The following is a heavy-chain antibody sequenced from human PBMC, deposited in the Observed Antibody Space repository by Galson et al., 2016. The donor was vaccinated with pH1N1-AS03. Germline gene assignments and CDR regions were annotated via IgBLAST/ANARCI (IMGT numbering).Heavy chain of an antibody. D-gene: IGHD2-2*01. CDR1: GFTFSTFAM. CDR3: ARLDGRAGYEHHLWFDP. V-gene: IGHV4-4*02. J-gene: IGHJ5*02. Sequence: LRLSCAASGFTFSTFAMSWVRQPPGKGLEWIGEISHSGSTNYNPSLKSRVTTSIDWSKNQLSLHLTSITAADTAVYYCARLDGRAGYEHHLWFDPWGQGTLVTVSS. CDR2: ISHSGST.